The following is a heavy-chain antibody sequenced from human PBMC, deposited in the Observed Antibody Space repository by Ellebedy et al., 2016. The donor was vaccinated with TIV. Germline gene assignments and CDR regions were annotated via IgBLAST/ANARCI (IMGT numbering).Heavy chain of an antibody. CDR1: GYTFTNYG. CDR2: NNPYNGNT. V-gene: IGHV1-18*04. Sequence: AASVKVSCKTSGYTFTNYGISWVRQAPGQGLEWMGWNNPYNGNTNYAQKFQGRVTMTTDTSTSTAYMELSTLRSDDTAVYFCARGGDPTTFDYWGQGTLVTVSS. J-gene: IGHJ4*02. CDR3: ARGGDPTTFDY. D-gene: IGHD2-21*02.